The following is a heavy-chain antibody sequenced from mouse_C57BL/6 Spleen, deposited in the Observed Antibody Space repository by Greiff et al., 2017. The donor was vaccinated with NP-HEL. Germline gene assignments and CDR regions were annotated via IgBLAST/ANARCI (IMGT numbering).Heavy chain of an antibody. Sequence: EVQVVESGGDLVKPGGSLKLSCAASGFTFSSYGMSWVRQTPDKRLEWVATISSGGSYTYYPDSVKGRFTISRDNAKNTLYLQMSSLKSEDTAMYYCARQGITTVVATGNYYAMDYWGQGTSVTVSS. D-gene: IGHD1-1*01. J-gene: IGHJ4*01. CDR3: ARQGITTVVATGNYYAMDY. V-gene: IGHV5-6*01. CDR1: GFTFSSYG. CDR2: ISSGGSYT.